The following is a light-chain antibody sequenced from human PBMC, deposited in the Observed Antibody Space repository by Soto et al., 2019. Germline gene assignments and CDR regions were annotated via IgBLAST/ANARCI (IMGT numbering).Light chain of an antibody. J-gene: IGLJ1*01. V-gene: IGLV4-69*01. CDR1: SGHSSYA. CDR2: LNSDGSH. CDR3: QTWGTGIHV. Sequence: QLVLTQSPSASASLGASVKLTCTLSSGHSSYAIAWHQQQPEKGPRYLMKLNSDGSHSKGDGIPDRFSGSSSGAERYLTISSLQSEDEADYYCQTWGTGIHVLGTGTKLTVL.